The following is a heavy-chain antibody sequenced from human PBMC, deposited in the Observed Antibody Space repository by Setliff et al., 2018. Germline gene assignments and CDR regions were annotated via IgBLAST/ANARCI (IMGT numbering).Heavy chain of an antibody. CDR1: GGSITSRSYY. D-gene: IGHD3-3*01. J-gene: IGHJ5*01. Sequence: SETLSLTCSVSGGSITSRSYYWGWIRQSPGKGLEWLGTFYYSGTTYYNSSLRSRVSISTDTSKNEFSLRLSSVTAADTAVYYCVKPTWAGEVSSPFAFWFESWGQGTLVTVSS. V-gene: IGHV4-39*01. CDR3: VKPTWAGEVSSPFAFWFES. CDR2: FYYSGTT.